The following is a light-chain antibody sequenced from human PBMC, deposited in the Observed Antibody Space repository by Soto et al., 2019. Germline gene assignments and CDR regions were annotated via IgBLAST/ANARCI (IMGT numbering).Light chain of an antibody. CDR2: DTS. J-gene: IGKJ5*01. V-gene: IGKV3-15*01. CDR1: QSVSNK. CDR3: QQYNNWRSST. Sequence: EIVMTQSPATLSVSPGERATLSCRASQSVSNKLAWYQHKPGQAPRVLIYDTSTRAAGIPARFSGSGSGTDFTLTISSLQSEDFAVYYCQQYNNWRSSTFGQGTRLESK.